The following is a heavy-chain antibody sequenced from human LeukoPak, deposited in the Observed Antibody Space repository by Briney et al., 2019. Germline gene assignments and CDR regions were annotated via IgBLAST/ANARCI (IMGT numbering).Heavy chain of an antibody. J-gene: IGHJ5*02. CDR1: GYTFTSSY. V-gene: IGHV1-46*01. CDR2: INPSGGSA. Sequence: ASVKVSCKASGYTFTSSYLHWVRQAPGHGLEWMGIINPSGGSASYAQKFQGRVTMTRDMSTSTVYMELSSLRSEDTAVYYCARGLSPLGYCSGGSCYSANWFDPWGQGTLVTVSS. CDR3: ARGLSPLGYCSGGSCYSANWFDP. D-gene: IGHD2-15*01.